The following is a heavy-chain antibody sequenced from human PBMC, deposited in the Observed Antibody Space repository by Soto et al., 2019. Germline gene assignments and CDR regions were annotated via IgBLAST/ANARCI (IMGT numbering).Heavy chain of an antibody. CDR3: ARYPLLSNHDSYCYFGMDR. CDR1: GASISSYY. CDR2: IYYSGST. Sequence: SETLSLTCTVSGASISSYYWSWIRQPPGKGLEWIGHIYYSGSTNYNPSLKSRVTISVDTSKNQFSLKLSSVTAADTAVYYCARYPLLSNHDSYCYFGMDRWGQGTLVTVSS. J-gene: IGHJ6*02. D-gene: IGHD4-4*01. V-gene: IGHV4-59*01.